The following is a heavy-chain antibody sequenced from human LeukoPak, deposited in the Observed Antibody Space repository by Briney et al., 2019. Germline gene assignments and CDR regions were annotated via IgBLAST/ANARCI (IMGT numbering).Heavy chain of an antibody. V-gene: IGHV1-69*05. D-gene: IGHD2-21*01. J-gene: IGHJ6*03. CDR1: GGTFSGYA. CDR3: ARDVAIPPPKNYYYMDV. CDR2: IIPIFGTA. Sequence: SVKVSCKASGGTFSGYAISWVRQAPGQGLEWMGRIIPIFGTANYAQKFQGRVTITTDESTSTAYMELSSLRSEDTAVYYCARDVAIPPPKNYYYMDVWGKGTTVTVSS.